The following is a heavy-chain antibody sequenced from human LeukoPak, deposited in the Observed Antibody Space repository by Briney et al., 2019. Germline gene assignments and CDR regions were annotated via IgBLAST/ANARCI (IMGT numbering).Heavy chain of an antibody. Sequence: PGGSLRLSCVASGLTFSRHAMTWVRQTPGKGLEWVSGIAASGGSTYYTDSVKGRFTISRDNAKNSLYVQLNSLTAEDTAVYYCARVAVIYQYYMDVWGKGTTVTVSS. D-gene: IGHD2-2*01. V-gene: IGHV3-23*01. CDR3: ARVAVIYQYYMDV. CDR1: GLTFSRHA. CDR2: IAASGGST. J-gene: IGHJ6*03.